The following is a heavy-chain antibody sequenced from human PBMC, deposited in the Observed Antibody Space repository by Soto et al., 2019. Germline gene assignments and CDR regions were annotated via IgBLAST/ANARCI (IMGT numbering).Heavy chain of an antibody. Sequence: EVQLVESGGGLVQPGGSLRLSCAASGFTFSSYAMHWVRQAPGKGLEYVSGISSNGGSTKYANSVKGRFTISRDNSKNMLYLQMGSLRAEDMAVYYCARGGRGYEFDYWGQGTLVTVSS. J-gene: IGHJ4*02. D-gene: IGHD5-12*01. CDR1: GFTFSSYA. V-gene: IGHV3-64*01. CDR2: ISSNGGST. CDR3: ARGGRGYEFDY.